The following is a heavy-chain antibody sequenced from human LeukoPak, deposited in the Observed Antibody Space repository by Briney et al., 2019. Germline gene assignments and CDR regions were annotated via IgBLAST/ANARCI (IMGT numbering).Heavy chain of an antibody. CDR1: GFNLRRQW. CDR3: ARSGVPHAFDI. CDR2: INGEGREK. D-gene: IGHD3-10*01. V-gene: IGHV3-7*04. Sequence: GXLRLSCAACGFNLRRQWERGGREAPGKGVEGGARINGEGREKKYVDSVKGRLNISSDKAKNLLYVKMKSLRREDTAVIYCARSGVPHAFDIWGQGTMVTXSS. J-gene: IGHJ3*02.